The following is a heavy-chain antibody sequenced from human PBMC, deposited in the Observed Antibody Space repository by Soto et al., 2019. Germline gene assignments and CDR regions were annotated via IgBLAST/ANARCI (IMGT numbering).Heavy chain of an antibody. CDR3: ATLDGGGDAFDI. Sequence: ESGGGLVQPGRSLRLSCAASGFTFDDYAMHWVRQAPGKGLEWVSGISWNSGSIGYADSVKGRFTISRDNAKNSLYLQMNSLGAEDRALYYCATLDGGGDAFDIGAKGKMVTVSS. D-gene: IGHD3-16*01. V-gene: IGHV3-9*01. J-gene: IGHJ3*02. CDR2: ISWNSGSI. CDR1: GFTFDDYA.